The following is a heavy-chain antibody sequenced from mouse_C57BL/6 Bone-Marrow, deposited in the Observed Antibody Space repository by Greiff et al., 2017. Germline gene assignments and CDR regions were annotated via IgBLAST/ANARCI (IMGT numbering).Heavy chain of an antibody. V-gene: IGHV5-6*02. CDR1: GFTFSSYG. CDR2: ISSGGSYT. CDR3: ARRRDSWFAY. Sequence: EVKLVESGGDLVKPGGSLKLSCAASGFTFSSYGMSWVRQTPDKRLEWVATISSGGSYTYYPDSVKGRFTISRDNAKNTLYLQMSSLKSEDTAMYYCARRRDSWFAYWGQGTLVTVSA. J-gene: IGHJ3*01.